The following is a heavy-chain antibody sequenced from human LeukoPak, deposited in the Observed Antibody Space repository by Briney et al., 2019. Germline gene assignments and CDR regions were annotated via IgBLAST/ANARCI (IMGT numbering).Heavy chain of an antibody. Sequence: GASVKVSCKVSGYPFPAYYIYWVRQAPGQGLEWVGWINPNNGGTNYAQKFQGRVTMTVDTSISTAYMELRRLESQDTAVYYCARGPWGNLYHYYYMDVWGKGTTVTISS. D-gene: IGHD3-16*01. CDR3: ARGPWGNLYHYYYMDV. CDR2: INPNNGGT. J-gene: IGHJ6*03. CDR1: GYPFPAYY. V-gene: IGHV1-2*02.